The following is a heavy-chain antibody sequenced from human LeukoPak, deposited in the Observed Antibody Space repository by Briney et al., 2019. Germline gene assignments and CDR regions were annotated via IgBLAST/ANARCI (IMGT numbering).Heavy chain of an antibody. CDR2: INPNSGGT. J-gene: IGHJ5*02. D-gene: IGHD1-1*01. CDR3: ARGKGTTLVPWLDP. Sequence: ASVKVSCKASGYSFTDYYIHWVRQAPGQGLEWMGWINPNSGGTNYAQMFQGRVTMTRDTSIGTAYMELSRLTSDDTAVYYCARGKGTTLVPWLDPWGQGTLVTVSS. CDR1: GYSFTDYY. V-gene: IGHV1-2*02.